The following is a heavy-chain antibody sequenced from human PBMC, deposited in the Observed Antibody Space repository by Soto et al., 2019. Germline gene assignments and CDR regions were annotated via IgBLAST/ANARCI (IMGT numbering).Heavy chain of an antibody. J-gene: IGHJ6*02. CDR3: ATVLIEYCGGHCYRPTVQAYSGMDV. CDR2: SIPIFGTA. V-gene: IGHV1-69*13. Sequence: SVQVSCKSSGATFSRYAICTVRQAPRQGLEWTGGSIPIFGTANYAQKFQGRVTIPAAESTSTAYMKLSSLRSEATAVYYCATVLIEYCGGHCYRPTVQAYSGMDVSGPGTPLTLS. D-gene: IGHD2-21*02. CDR1: GATFSRYA.